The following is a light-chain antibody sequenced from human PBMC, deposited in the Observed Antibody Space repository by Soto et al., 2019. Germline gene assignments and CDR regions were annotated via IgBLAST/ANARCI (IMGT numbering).Light chain of an antibody. CDR2: GNS. V-gene: IGLV1-40*01. J-gene: IGLJ2*01. CDR3: QSYDSSLSGSGVV. CDR1: SPNIGAGYD. Sequence: QAVVTQPPSVSGAPGQRVTISCTGSSPNIGAGYDVHWYQQLPGTAPKLLIYGNSNRPSGVPDRFSGSKSGTSASLAITGLQAEDEADYYCQSYDSSLSGSGVVFGGGTKLTVL.